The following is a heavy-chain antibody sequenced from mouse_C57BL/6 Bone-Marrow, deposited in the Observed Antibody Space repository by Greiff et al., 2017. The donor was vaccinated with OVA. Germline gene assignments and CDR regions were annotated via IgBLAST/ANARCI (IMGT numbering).Heavy chain of an antibody. D-gene: IGHD2-4*01. V-gene: IGHV1-64*01. CDR1: GYTFTSYW. Sequence: LVESGAELVKPGASVKLSCKASGYTFTSYWMHWVKQRPGQGLEWIGMIHPNSGSTNYNEKFKSKATLTVDKSSSTAYMQLSSLTSEDSAVYYCARPYDYDRDYYAMDYWGQGTSVTVSS. CDR2: IHPNSGST. CDR3: ARPYDYDRDYYAMDY. J-gene: IGHJ4*01.